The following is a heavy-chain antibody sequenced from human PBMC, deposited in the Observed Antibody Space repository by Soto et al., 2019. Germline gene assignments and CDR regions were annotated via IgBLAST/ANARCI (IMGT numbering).Heavy chain of an antibody. D-gene: IGHD6-13*01. CDR3: ARHLGEQQLVLPYYYYGMDV. J-gene: IGHJ6*02. Sequence: PSETLSLTCTVSGGSISSSSYYWGWIRQPPGKGLEWIGSIYYSGGTYYNPSLKSRVTISVDTSKNQFSLKLSSVTAADTAVYYCARHLGEQQLVLPYYYYGMDVWGQGTTVTVSS. CDR2: IYYSGGT. CDR1: GGSISSSSYY. V-gene: IGHV4-39*01.